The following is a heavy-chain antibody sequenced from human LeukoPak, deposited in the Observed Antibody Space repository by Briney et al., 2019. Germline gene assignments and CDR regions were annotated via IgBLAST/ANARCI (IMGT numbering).Heavy chain of an antibody. D-gene: IGHD1-14*01. CDR3: ARYRGTYNDY. CDR2: ISGSGSTI. J-gene: IGHJ4*02. CDR1: GFIFTDFY. Sequence: GGSLRLSCAVSGFIFTDFYISWKRQAPGKGLEWVSYISGSGSTIYIADSVKGRFSISRDNANNSLYLQMNSLRPEDTAVYYCARYRGTYNDYWGQGTLVTVSS. V-gene: IGHV3-11*04.